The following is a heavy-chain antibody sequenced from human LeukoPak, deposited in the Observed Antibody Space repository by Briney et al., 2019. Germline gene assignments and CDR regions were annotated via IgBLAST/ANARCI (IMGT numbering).Heavy chain of an antibody. Sequence: SETLSLTCAVYGGSFSGYYWSWIRQPPGKGLEWIGEINHSGSTNYNPSLKSRVTISVDTSKNQFSLKLSSVTAADTAVYYCARDRIATNQWGCYYYYGMDVWGQGTTVTVSS. D-gene: IGHD6-13*01. J-gene: IGHJ6*02. CDR2: INHSGST. CDR1: GGSFSGYY. V-gene: IGHV4-34*01. CDR3: ARDRIATNQWGCYYYYGMDV.